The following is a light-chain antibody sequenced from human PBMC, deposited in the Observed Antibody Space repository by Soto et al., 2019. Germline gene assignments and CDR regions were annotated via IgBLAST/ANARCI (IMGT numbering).Light chain of an antibody. CDR3: QTWGSGIVV. CDR1: SGHSNYA. CDR2: LNSDGSH. V-gene: IGLV4-69*01. J-gene: IGLJ2*01. Sequence: QPVLTQSPSASASLGASVKPTCTLSSGHSNYAIAWHQQQSEKGPRYLMKLNSDGSHSKGDGIPDRFSGSSSGAERYLTISSLQSEDEADYYCQTWGSGIVVFGGGTQLTVL.